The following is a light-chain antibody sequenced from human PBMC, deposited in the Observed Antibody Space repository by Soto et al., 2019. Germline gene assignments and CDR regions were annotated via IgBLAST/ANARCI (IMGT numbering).Light chain of an antibody. CDR2: GAS. CDR1: QSVSNN. J-gene: IGKJ3*01. V-gene: IGKV3-11*01. CDR3: HQRSNWPPFT. Sequence: EILLTQSPATLSLSPGEGATLSCRASQSVSNNLAWYQQKPGQAPRLLIYGASKRATGVPARFSGSGSGTEFTLTISSLEPEDFAVYYCHQRSNWPPFTFGPGTKVAIK.